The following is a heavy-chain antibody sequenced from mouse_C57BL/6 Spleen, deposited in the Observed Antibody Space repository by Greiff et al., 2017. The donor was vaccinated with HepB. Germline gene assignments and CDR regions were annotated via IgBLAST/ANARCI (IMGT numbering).Heavy chain of an antibody. CDR2: ISSGGDYI. Sequence: EVKLQESGEGLVKPGGSLKLSCAASGFTFSSYAMSWVRQTPEKRLEWVAYISSGGDYIYYADTVKGRFTISRDNARNTLYLQMSSLKSEDTAMYYCTRDNDYDGGYYFDYWGQGTTLTVSS. D-gene: IGHD2-4*01. V-gene: IGHV5-9-1*02. CDR1: GFTFSSYA. J-gene: IGHJ2*01. CDR3: TRDNDYDGGYYFDY.